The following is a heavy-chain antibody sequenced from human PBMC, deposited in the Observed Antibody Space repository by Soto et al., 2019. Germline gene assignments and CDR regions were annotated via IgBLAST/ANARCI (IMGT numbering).Heavy chain of an antibody. V-gene: IGHV3-13*01. D-gene: IGHD5-18*01. CDR2: IGTAGDT. CDR1: GFTFSSYD. Sequence: GGSLRLSCAASGFTFSSYDMHWVRQATGKGLEWVSAIGTAGDTYYPGSVKGRFTISRENAKNSLYLQMNSLRAGDTAVYYCARGHSYGLRYYGMDVWGQGTTVTVSS. J-gene: IGHJ6*02. CDR3: ARGHSYGLRYYGMDV.